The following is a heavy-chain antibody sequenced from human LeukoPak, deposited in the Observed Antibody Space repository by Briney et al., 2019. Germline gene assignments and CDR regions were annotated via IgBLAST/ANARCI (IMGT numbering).Heavy chain of an antibody. Sequence: SETLSLTCTVSGGSISSHYWSWIRQPPGKGLEWIGYIYYSGSTNYNPSLKSPVTISVDTPKNQFSLKLSSVTAADTAVYYCARGGCSSTSCYYYYYMDVWGKGTTVTVSS. D-gene: IGHD2-2*01. J-gene: IGHJ6*03. CDR1: GGSISSHY. CDR2: IYYSGST. V-gene: IGHV4-59*11. CDR3: ARGGCSSTSCYYYYYMDV.